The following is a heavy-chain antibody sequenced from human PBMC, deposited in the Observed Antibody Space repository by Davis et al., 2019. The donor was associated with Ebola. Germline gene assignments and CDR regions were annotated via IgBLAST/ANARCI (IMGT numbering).Heavy chain of an antibody. Sequence: GSLRLSCAVYGGSFSGYYWSWIRQPPGKGLEWIGEINHSGSTNYNPSLKSRVTISVDTSKNQFSLKLSSVTAADTAVYYCARVRVLLWFGESNYGMDVWGKGTTVTVSS. V-gene: IGHV4-34*01. CDR3: ARVRVLLWFGESNYGMDV. CDR1: GGSFSGYY. D-gene: IGHD3-10*01. CDR2: INHSGST. J-gene: IGHJ6*04.